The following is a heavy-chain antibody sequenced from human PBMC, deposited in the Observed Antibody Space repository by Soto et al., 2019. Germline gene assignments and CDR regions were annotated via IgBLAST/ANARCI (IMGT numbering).Heavy chain of an antibody. J-gene: IGHJ1*01. Sequence: QITLKESGPTLVKPTQTLTLTCTFSGFSLTTDRVGVGWIRQPPGEALEWLAVIYWDDSKTYRPSLESRLTITQDTSTSQVALTMTTIASLDTATYYTAHSYGGRSLYWGQGTLLPVSS. CDR1: GFSLTTDRVG. CDR3: AHSYGGRSLY. CDR2: IYWDDSK. D-gene: IGHD1-26*01. V-gene: IGHV2-5*02.